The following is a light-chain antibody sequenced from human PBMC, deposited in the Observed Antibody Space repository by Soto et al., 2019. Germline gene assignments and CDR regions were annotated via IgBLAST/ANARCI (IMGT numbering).Light chain of an antibody. CDR3: AAWDDSLNGYV. J-gene: IGLJ1*01. Sequence: QSVLTQPPSVSGAPGQRVTISCSGSSSNIGSNTVNWYQQLPRTAPKLLIYSNNQRPSGVPDRFSGSKSGTSASLAISGLQSEDEADYYCAAWDDSLNGYVFGTGTKVTVL. CDR2: SNN. V-gene: IGLV1-44*01. CDR1: SSNIGSNT.